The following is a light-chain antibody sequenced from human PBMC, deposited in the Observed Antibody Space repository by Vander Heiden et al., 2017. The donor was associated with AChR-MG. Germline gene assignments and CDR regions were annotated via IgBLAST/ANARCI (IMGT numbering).Light chain of an antibody. V-gene: IGKV1-5*03. J-gene: IGKJ1*01. CDR1: QSISSW. Sequence: DIQMTQSPSTLPASVGDRVTITCRASQSISSWLAWYQQKPGKAPKLLIYKASSLESGVPSRFSGSGSGTEFTLTISSLQPDDFATYYCQQYNSPVTFGQGTKVEIK. CDR3: QQYNSPVT. CDR2: KAS.